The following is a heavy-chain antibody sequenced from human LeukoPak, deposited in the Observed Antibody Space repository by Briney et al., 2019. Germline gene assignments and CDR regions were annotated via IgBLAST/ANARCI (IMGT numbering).Heavy chain of an antibody. D-gene: IGHD3-10*01. CDR2: IYAGGTT. Sequence: SETLSLTCTVSGGSISSGSYYWSWIRQPAGKGLEWIGRIYAGGTTNYNPSLRSRVTISIDTSKNQFSLKLSSVTAADTAVYYCARDPRVEGADPWGQGTLVTVSS. J-gene: IGHJ5*02. CDR1: GGSISSGSYY. V-gene: IGHV4-61*02. CDR3: ARDPRVEGADP.